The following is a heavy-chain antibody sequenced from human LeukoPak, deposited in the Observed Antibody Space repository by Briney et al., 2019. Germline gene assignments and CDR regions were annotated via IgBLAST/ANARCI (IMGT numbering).Heavy chain of an antibody. V-gene: IGHV3-33*01. CDR1: GFTFSSYG. CDR2: IWYDGSNK. D-gene: IGHD6-13*01. J-gene: IGHJ4*02. CDR3: ARDPSRPYSSSWLDY. Sequence: GGFLRLSCAASGFTFSSYGMHWVRQAPGKGLEWVAVIWYDGSNKYYADSVKGRFTISRDNSKNTLYLQMNSLRAEDTAVYYCARDPSRPYSSSWLDYWGQGTLVTVSS.